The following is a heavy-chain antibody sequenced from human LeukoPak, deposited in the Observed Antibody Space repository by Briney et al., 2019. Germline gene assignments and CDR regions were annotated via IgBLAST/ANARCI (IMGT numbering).Heavy chain of an antibody. V-gene: IGHV3-21*01. Sequence: PGGSLRLSCAASGFTFDDYGMSWVRQAPGKGLEWVSSISSSSSYIYYADSVKGRFTISRDNAKNSLYLQMNSLRAEDTAVYYCARDLAHYDYVWGSYRYNFDYWGQGTLVTVSS. J-gene: IGHJ4*02. CDR2: ISSSSSYI. D-gene: IGHD3-16*02. CDR1: GFTFDDYG. CDR3: ARDLAHYDYVWGSYRYNFDY.